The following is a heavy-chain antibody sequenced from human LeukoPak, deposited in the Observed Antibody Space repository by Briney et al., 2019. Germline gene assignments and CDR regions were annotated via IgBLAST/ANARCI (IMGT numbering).Heavy chain of an antibody. D-gene: IGHD3-3*01. Sequence: PGRSLRLSCAASGFTFSSYAMHWVRQAPGKGLEWVAVISYDGSNKYYADSVKGRFTISRDNSKNTLYLQMNSLRAEDTAVYYCARDTVLRGLYYYYYMDVWGKGTTVTVSS. CDR2: ISYDGSNK. J-gene: IGHJ6*03. CDR3: ARDTVLRGLYYYYYMDV. V-gene: IGHV3-30-3*01. CDR1: GFTFSSYA.